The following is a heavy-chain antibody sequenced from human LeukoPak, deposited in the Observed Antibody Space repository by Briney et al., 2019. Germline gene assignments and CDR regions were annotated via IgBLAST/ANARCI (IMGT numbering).Heavy chain of an antibody. CDR2: IHHSGTT. V-gene: IGHV4-31*03. CDR1: DDSISTDAYY. J-gene: IGHJ5*02. CDR3: ARGHYDSRGYSEPFDP. D-gene: IGHD3-22*01. Sequence: SETLSLTCTVSDDSISTDAYYWSWIRHHPGKDLEWIGYIHHSGTTYYNPSLKSRVAISIDTSKNQFSLKLSSVTAADTAVYYCARGHYDSRGYSEPFDPWGQGTLVTVSS.